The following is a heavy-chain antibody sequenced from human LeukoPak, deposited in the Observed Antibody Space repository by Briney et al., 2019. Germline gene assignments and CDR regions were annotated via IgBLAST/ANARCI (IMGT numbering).Heavy chain of an antibody. CDR3: AKLPRGSSSWYGGGIFDY. CDR1: GFTFSSYA. V-gene: IGHV3-23*01. J-gene: IGHJ4*02. CDR2: ISGSSGST. D-gene: IGHD6-13*01. Sequence: GGSLRLSCAASGFTFSSYAMSWVRQAPGKGLEWVSAISGSSGSTYYADSVKGRFTISRDNSKNTLYLQMNSLRAEDTAVYYCAKLPRGSSSWYGGGIFDYWGQGTLVTVSS.